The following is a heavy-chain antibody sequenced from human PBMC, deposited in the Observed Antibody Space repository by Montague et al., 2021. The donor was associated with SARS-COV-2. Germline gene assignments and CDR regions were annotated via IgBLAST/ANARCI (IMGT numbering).Heavy chain of an antibody. Sequence: SETLSLTCAVYGGSFSGYYLSWIRQPPWKGLEWVGEINHSGSTNXNPSLTRRVTISVDTSKNQFSLNPSSVTAAATAVYYCARRSRVVTATYVLRTSLSSGFDPWGQGTLVPVPP. V-gene: IGHV4-34*01. CDR2: INHSGST. CDR3: ARRSRVVTATYVLRTSLSSGFDP. CDR1: GGSFSGYY. J-gene: IGHJ5*02. D-gene: IGHD2-21*02.